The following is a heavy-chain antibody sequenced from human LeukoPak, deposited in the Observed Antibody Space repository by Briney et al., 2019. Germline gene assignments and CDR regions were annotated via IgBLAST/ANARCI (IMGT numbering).Heavy chain of an antibody. Sequence: ASVKVSCKASGYTFTSYDINWVRQATGQGLEWMGWMNPNSGNTGYAQKFQGRVTITRNTSISTAYMELSSLRSEDTAVCYCARGQTVTTFYYWGQGTPVTVSS. CDR3: ARGQTVTTFYY. CDR2: MNPNSGNT. D-gene: IGHD4-17*01. J-gene: IGHJ4*02. CDR1: GYTFTSYD. V-gene: IGHV1-8*03.